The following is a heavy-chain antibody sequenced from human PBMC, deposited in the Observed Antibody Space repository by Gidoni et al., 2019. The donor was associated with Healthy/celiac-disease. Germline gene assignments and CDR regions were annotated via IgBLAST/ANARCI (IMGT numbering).Heavy chain of an antibody. J-gene: IGHJ3*02. CDR1: GYTFPSYY. V-gene: IGHV1-46*01. D-gene: IGHD2-21*02. CDR2: INPSGGST. Sequence: QVQLVQSGAEVKKPGASVKVSCKASGYTFPSYYMHWGRQAAGQGLEWMGIINPSGGSTSYAQKFQGRVTMTRDTSTSTVYMELSRLRSEDTAVYYCARDLRAYCGGDCSSSAFDIWGQGTMVTLSS. CDR3: ARDLRAYCGGDCSSSAFDI.